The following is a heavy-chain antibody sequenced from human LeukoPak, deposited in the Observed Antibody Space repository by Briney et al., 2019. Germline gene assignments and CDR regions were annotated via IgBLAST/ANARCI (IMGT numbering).Heavy chain of an antibody. CDR1: GFTFSSYV. CDR2: ISGRGSST. Sequence: PGGSLRLSCAASGFTFSSYVMSWVRQAPGKGLEWVSGISGRGSSTYYADSVKGRFTISRDNSKNTLFLQMNSLKTEDTAVYYCTTDHDTSSWTFIYWGQGTLVTVSS. J-gene: IGHJ4*02. D-gene: IGHD6-13*01. V-gene: IGHV3-23*01. CDR3: TTDHDTSSWTFIY.